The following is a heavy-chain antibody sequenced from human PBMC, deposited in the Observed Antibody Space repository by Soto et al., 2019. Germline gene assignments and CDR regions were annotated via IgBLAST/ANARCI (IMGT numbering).Heavy chain of an antibody. CDR3: ARDSGYCSSTSCYARYYYYYMDV. D-gene: IGHD2-2*01. J-gene: IGHJ6*03. Sequence: ASVKVSCKASGYTFTSYGISWVRQAPGQGLEWMGWISAYNGNTNYAQKLQGRVTMTTDTSTSTAYMELRSLRSDDTAVYYCARDSGYCSSTSCYARYYYYYMDVWGKGTTVTVSS. CDR1: GYTFTSYG. CDR2: ISAYNGNT. V-gene: IGHV1-18*01.